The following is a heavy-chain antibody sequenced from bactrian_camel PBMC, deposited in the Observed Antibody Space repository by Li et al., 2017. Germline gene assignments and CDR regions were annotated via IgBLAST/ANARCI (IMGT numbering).Heavy chain of an antibody. CDR3: TTGPWSDYSKEPIGYHY. D-gene: IGHD8*01. J-gene: IGHJ4*01. Sequence: QLVESGGTLLQPGGSLRLSCAASGFTFVDNDMIWVRQRPGKGLEWVSTISFSGRTTGYTHSVKGRFTILRDNSQNTVILQLSSLKTDDSAVYHCTTGPWSDYSKEPIGYHYWGQGTQ. CDR2: ISFSGRTT. CDR1: GFTFVDND. V-gene: IGHV3-1*01.